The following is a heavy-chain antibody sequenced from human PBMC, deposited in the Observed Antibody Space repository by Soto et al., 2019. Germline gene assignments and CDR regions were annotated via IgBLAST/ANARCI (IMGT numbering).Heavy chain of an antibody. D-gene: IGHD5-12*01. Sequence: QVHLQQWGAGLLRPSETLSLTCAVYGESFIGYYWTWIRQPPGKGLEWIGEINHRGSTTYNPSLQSRVTMSIDTSKNQFSLKLSSVTAADTSVYYCARTDIVTTNWFDPWGQGTLVTVSA. V-gene: IGHV4-34*02. CDR1: GESFIGYY. J-gene: IGHJ5*02. CDR2: INHRGST. CDR3: ARTDIVTTNWFDP.